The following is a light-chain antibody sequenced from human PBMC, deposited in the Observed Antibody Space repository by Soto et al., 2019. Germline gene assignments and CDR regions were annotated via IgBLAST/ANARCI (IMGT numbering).Light chain of an antibody. CDR2: GAI. J-gene: IGKJ1*01. CDR1: QNIRSNY. CDR3: QQYHSPPLT. Sequence: DIVLRQSPGTLSLSPGQRATLSCRASQNIRSNYIAWFQQKPGQPPRLLIYGAINRATGIPARFSGSGSGTEFSLTISSLEPEDFVVYSCQQYHSPPLTFGPGTKVEIK. V-gene: IGKV3-20*01.